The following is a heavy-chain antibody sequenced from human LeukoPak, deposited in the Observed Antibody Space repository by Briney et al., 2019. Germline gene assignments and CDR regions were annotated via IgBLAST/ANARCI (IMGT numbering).Heavy chain of an antibody. D-gene: IGHD3-22*01. CDR2: INHSGST. CDR1: GGSFSGYY. CDR3: ASTTYYYDSSGYTGFDY. V-gene: IGHV4-34*01. J-gene: IGHJ4*02. Sequence: SETLSLTCAVYGGSFSGYYWSWIRQPPGKGLEWIGEINHSGSTNYNPSLKSRVTISVDTSKNQFSLKLSSVTAADTAVYYCASTTYYYDSSGYTGFDYWGQGTLATVSS.